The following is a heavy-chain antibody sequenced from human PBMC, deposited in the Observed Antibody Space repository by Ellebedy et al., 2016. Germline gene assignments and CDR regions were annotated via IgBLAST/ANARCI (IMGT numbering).Heavy chain of an antibody. V-gene: IGHV1-18*01. CDR2: ISAYNGNT. CDR3: AREGGGYDPAAFDY. CDR1: GYIFTSYD. D-gene: IGHD5-12*01. J-gene: IGHJ4*02. Sequence: ASVKVSCXASGYIFTSYDLSWVRQAPGQGLEWMGWISAYNGNTNYAQKLQGRVTMTTDTSTSTAYMELRSLRSDDTAVYYCAREGGGYDPAAFDYWGQGTLVTVSS.